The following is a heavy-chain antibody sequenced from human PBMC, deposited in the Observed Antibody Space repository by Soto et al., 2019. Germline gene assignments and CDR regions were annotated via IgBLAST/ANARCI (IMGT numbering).Heavy chain of an antibody. V-gene: IGHV1-8*01. CDR3: ARESEYSYGHYYGMDV. CDR1: GYTFTSYD. CDR2: MNPNSGNT. J-gene: IGHJ6*02. D-gene: IGHD5-18*01. Sequence: ASVKVSCKASGYTFTSYDINWVRQATGQGLEWMGWMNPNSGNTGYAQKFQGRVTMTRNTSISTAYMELSSLRCEDTAVYYCARESEYSYGHYYGMDVWGQGTTVTVSS.